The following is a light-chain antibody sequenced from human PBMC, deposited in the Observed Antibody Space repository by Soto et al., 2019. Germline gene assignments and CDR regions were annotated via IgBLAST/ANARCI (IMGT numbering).Light chain of an antibody. Sequence: EIVMTQSPATLSVSPGERATLSCRASQSVRSNSAWYQQKPGQSPRLLIYGASTRATGIPARFSGSGSGTQFTLTISSLQSEDFAVYYCQQYNSWPPAWTFGQGTKVDIK. CDR2: GAS. CDR1: QSVRSN. V-gene: IGKV3-15*01. J-gene: IGKJ1*01. CDR3: QQYNSWPPAWT.